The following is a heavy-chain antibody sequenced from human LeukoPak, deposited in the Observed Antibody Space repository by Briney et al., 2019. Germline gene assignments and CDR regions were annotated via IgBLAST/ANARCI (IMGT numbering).Heavy chain of an antibody. V-gene: IGHV4-4*07. Sequence: SETLCPSCTVSGGSISSYYCSWIRQPAGKGLEWIGRIYTSGSTNYNPSLKSRVTMSVDTSKNQFSLKLSSVTAADTAVYYCARTGYSSGWYGPAFDIRGQGTIDAVSS. CDR3: ARTGYSSGWYGPAFDI. CDR2: IYTSGST. CDR1: GGSISSYY. J-gene: IGHJ3*02. D-gene: IGHD6-19*01.